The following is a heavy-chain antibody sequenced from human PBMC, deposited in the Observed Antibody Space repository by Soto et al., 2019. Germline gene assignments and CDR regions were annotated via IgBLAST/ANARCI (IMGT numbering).Heavy chain of an antibody. D-gene: IGHD5-18*01. CDR2: MNLDTGGT. CDR1: GYRFTTFY. J-gene: IGHJ4*02. Sequence: GASVKVSCKASGYRFTTFYIHWVRQAPGQGLEWMGRMNLDTGGTTYAQKFQGRVTMTRDTSISTAYMEVTNLKSDDTAIYYCASDGNFAFRGYSFGFDFWGQGTLVTVSS. CDR3: ASDGNFAFRGYSFGFDF. V-gene: IGHV1-2*06.